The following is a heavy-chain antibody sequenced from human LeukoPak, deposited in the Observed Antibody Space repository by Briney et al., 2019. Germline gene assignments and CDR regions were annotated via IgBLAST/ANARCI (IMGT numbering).Heavy chain of an antibody. V-gene: IGHV4-61*02. D-gene: IGHD4-17*01. CDR2: IYTDGSR. Sequence: SETLSLTCTVSGGSIGSRAYYWSCIRQPAGKGLEYIGRIYTDGSRNHNPSLKSRVSISMDTSNNQFSLRVTSVTAADTAVYYCASLDYGVSYFDYWGQGTLVTVSS. J-gene: IGHJ4*02. CDR3: ASLDYGVSYFDY. CDR1: GGSIGSRAYY.